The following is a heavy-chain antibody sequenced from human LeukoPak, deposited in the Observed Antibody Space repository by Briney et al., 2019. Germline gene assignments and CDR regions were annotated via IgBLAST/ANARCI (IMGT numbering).Heavy chain of an antibody. V-gene: IGHV1-2*02. Sequence: GASVKVSCTSSGYTFTGYYKDWVRQAPGQGFVWMGWINPNSGGTNYAQKFQGRVTMTRDTSISTAYMELSRLRSDDTAVYYCVPSGDKWIYFEYWGQGTLVTVSS. D-gene: IGHD2-15*01. CDR1: GYTFTGYY. J-gene: IGHJ4*02. CDR3: VPSGDKWIYFEY. CDR2: INPNSGGT.